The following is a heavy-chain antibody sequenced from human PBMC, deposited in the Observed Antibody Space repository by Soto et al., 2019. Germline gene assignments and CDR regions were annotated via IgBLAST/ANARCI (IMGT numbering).Heavy chain of an antibody. V-gene: IGHV1-24*01. Sequence: ASVKVSCKISGHTLTELSIHWVRQAPGKGLEWMGGFDPEGGEAIYAQKWHGRVTITADESTSTAYMELSSLRSEDTAVYYCARGGRVVVPAAMHWFDPWGQGTLVTVSS. J-gene: IGHJ5*02. D-gene: IGHD2-2*01. CDR2: FDPEGGEA. CDR1: GHTLTELS. CDR3: ARGGRVVVPAAMHWFDP.